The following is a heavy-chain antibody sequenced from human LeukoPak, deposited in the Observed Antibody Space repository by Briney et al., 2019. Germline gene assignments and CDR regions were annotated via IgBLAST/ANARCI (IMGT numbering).Heavy chain of an antibody. J-gene: IGHJ3*02. V-gene: IGHV3-49*03. D-gene: IGHD3-9*01. CDR2: IRSKAYGGTT. CDR3: TRATPTPRYFDPVPYAFDI. CDR1: GFTFGDYA. Sequence: GGSLRLSCTASGFTFGDYAMSWFRQAPGKGLEWAGFIRSKAYGGTTEYAASVKGRFTISRDDSKSIAYLQMNSLKTEDTAVYYCTRATPTPRYFDPVPYAFDIWGQGTMVTVSS.